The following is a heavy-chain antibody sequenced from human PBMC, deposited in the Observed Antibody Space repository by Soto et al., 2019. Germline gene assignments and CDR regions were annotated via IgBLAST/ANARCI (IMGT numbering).Heavy chain of an antibody. Sequence: PSETLSLTCIVSGGTMNSYYWTWIRQPAGKGLEWIGRIYSSGSTKYNPSLQSRVTMSLDTSKNQFSLRLTSVTAADTAVYYCARGQRFSDWFDPWGQGTLVNVS. CDR3: ARGQRFSDWFDP. CDR1: GGTMNSYY. CDR2: IYSSGST. V-gene: IGHV4-4*07. D-gene: IGHD3-3*01. J-gene: IGHJ5*02.